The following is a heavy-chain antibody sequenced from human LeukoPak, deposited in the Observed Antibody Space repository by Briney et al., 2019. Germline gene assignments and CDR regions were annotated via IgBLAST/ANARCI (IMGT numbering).Heavy chain of an antibody. Sequence: SGKVSCKSSGATFSINAFSWGRQPPGQGLGWVGGIIPIFGTANYAQKFQGRVTITADESTSTAYMELSSLRSEDTAVYYCARDHITMVRGWADYYYMDVWGKGTTVTVSS. CDR3: ARDHITMVRGWADYYYMDV. V-gene: IGHV1-69*01. CDR1: GATFSINA. D-gene: IGHD3-10*01. J-gene: IGHJ6*03. CDR2: IIPIFGTA.